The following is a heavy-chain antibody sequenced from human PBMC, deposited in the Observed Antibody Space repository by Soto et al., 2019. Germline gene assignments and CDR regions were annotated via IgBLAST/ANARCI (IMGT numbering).Heavy chain of an antibody. CDR3: ARDWLQEYYYGMDV. J-gene: IGHJ6*02. CDR2: IYYSGST. Sequence: QVQLQESGPGLVKPSQTLSLTCTVSGGSISSGGYYWSWIRQHPGKGLEWIGYIYYSGSTYYNPSLKSRVTISVDTSKNQFSLKLSSVTAADTAVYYCARDWLQEYYYGMDVWGQGTTVTVSS. D-gene: IGHD5-12*01. V-gene: IGHV4-31*03. CDR1: GGSISSGGYY.